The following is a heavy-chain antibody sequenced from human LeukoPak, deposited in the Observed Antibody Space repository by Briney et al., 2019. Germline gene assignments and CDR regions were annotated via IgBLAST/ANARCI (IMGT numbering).Heavy chain of an antibody. CDR1: GFTFSSYN. J-gene: IGHJ4*02. Sequence: GGSLRLSRAASGFTFSSYNMNWVRQAPGKGLEWVSYITRSSSTIYYADSAKGRSTISRDNAKNSLYLQMNSLRDEDTAVYYCAREYSSSSGSVSDYWGQGTLVTVSS. D-gene: IGHD6-6*01. CDR3: AREYSSSSGSVSDY. V-gene: IGHV3-48*02. CDR2: ITRSSSTI.